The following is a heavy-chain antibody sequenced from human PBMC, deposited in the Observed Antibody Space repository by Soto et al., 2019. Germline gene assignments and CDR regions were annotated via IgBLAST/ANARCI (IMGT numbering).Heavy chain of an antibody. CDR1: GGSISSFY. D-gene: IGHD5-12*01. CDR3: ARSSGYDSSPFDY. Sequence: QMQLQESGPGLVKPSETLSLTCAISGGSISSFYWSWIRQPPGKGLEWLGYIYYSGSTKYNPSLSSRVTISADTSKNQFSLKLTSVTAADTALYYCARSSGYDSSPFDYWGQGTLVTVSS. V-gene: IGHV4-59*01. J-gene: IGHJ4*02. CDR2: IYYSGST.